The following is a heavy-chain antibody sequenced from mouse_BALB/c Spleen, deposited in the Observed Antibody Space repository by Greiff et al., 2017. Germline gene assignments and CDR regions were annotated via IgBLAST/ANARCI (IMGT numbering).Heavy chain of an antibody. V-gene: IGHV1-7*01. CDR2: INPSTGYT. CDR3: ASPYYYGSPYYAMDY. Sequence: VKLQESGAELAKPGASVKMSCKASGYTFTSYWMHWVKQRPGQGLEWIGYINPSTGYTEYNQKFKDKATLTADKSSSTAYMQLSSLTSEDSAVYYCASPYYYGSPYYAMDYWGQETSVTVSS. D-gene: IGHD1-1*01. CDR1: GYTFTSYW. J-gene: IGHJ4*01.